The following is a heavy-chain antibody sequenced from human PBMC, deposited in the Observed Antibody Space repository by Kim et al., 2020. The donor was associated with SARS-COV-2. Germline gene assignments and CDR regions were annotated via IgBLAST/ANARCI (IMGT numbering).Heavy chain of an antibody. CDR3: TTDRGRFRCSSTSCYDANYYYYGMDV. CDR1: GFTFSNAW. CDR2: IKSKTDGGTT. Sequence: GGSLRLSCAASGFTFSNAWMSWVRQAPGKGLEWVGRIKSKTDGGTTDYAAPVKGRFTISRDDSKNTLYLQMNSLKTEDTAVYYCTTDRGRFRCSSTSCYDANYYYYGMDVWGQGTTVTVSS. V-gene: IGHV3-15*01. D-gene: IGHD2-2*01. J-gene: IGHJ6*02.